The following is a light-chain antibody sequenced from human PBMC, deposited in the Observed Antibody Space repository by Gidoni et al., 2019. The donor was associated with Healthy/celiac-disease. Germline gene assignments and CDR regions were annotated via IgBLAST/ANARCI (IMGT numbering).Light chain of an antibody. Sequence: EIVLTQSPATLSVSPGERATLSCRASQSVSSNLAWFQQKPGQATWLLIYGASTRATGIPARFSGSGSGTEFTLTISSLQSEDFAVYYCQQYHNCPWTFGQGTRVEIK. CDR1: QSVSSN. V-gene: IGKV3-15*01. CDR2: GAS. CDR3: QQYHNCPWT. J-gene: IGKJ1*01.